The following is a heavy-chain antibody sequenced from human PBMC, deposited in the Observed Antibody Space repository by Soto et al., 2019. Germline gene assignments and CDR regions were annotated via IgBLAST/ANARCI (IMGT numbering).Heavy chain of an antibody. Sequence: GGSLRLSCAASGFTFDDYAMHWVRQAPGKGLEWVSGISWNSGSIGYADSVKGRFTISRDNAKNSLYLQMNSPRAEDTPLYYCARNQGDYVRSRALDIYGQRTKVTVSS. J-gene: IGHJ3*02. CDR1: GFTFDDYA. CDR3: ARNQGDYVRSRALDI. CDR2: ISWNSGSI. V-gene: IGHV3-9*01. D-gene: IGHD4-17*01.